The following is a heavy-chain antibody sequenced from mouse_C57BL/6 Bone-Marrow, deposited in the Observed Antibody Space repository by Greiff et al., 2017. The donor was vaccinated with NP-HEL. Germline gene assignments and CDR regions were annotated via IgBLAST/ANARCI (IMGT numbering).Heavy chain of an antibody. Sequence: EVMLVESGEGLVKPGGSLKLSCAASGFTFSSYAMSWVRQTPEKRLEWVAYISSGGDYIYYADTVKGRFTISRDNARNTLYLQMSSLKSEDTAMYYCTRGTIYYDYDGDDFDYWGQGTTLTVSS. D-gene: IGHD2-4*01. V-gene: IGHV5-9-1*02. CDR1: GFTFSSYA. J-gene: IGHJ2*01. CDR3: TRGTIYYDYDGDDFDY. CDR2: ISSGGDYI.